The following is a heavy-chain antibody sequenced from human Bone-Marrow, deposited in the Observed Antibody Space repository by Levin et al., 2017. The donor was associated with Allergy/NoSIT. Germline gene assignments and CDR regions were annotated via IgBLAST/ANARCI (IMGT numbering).Heavy chain of an antibody. Sequence: GESLKISCAASDFTVSNHYMTWVRQAPGKGLEWVSFIHVVGATHYADSVKGRFTISRDSSKNTLDLQMNSLRAEDTAVYYCASRSRAVTGTYGLDLWGQGTTVTVSS. D-gene: IGHD2-21*02. J-gene: IGHJ6*02. V-gene: IGHV3-53*01. CDR3: ASRSRAVTGTYGLDL. CDR1: DFTVSNHY. CDR2: IHVVGAT.